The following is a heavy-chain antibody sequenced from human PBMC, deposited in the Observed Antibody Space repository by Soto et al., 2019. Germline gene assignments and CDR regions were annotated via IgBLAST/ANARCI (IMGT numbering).Heavy chain of an antibody. V-gene: IGHV1-18*01. CDR3: ARGCSGGSCYYAGYYGMDV. J-gene: IGHJ6*02. CDR2: ISAYNGNT. CDR1: GYTFTSYG. Sequence: SSVKVSCKASGYTFTSYGISWVRQAPGQGLEWMGWISAYNGNTNYAQKLQGRVTMTTDTSTSTAYMELRGLRSDDTAVYYCARGCSGGSCYYAGYYGMDVWGQGTTVTVSS. D-gene: IGHD2-15*01.